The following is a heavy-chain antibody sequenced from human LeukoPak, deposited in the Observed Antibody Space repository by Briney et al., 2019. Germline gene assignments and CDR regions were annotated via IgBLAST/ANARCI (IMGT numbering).Heavy chain of an antibody. J-gene: IGHJ4*02. CDR1: GYSINSGYY. Sequence: PSETLSLTCTVSGYSINSGYYWVWIRQPPGKGLEWIGSIYRSGSTNYNPSLKSRVTISVDTSKNQFSLKLSSVTAADTAVYYCAREWVAVAASDYWGQGTLVTVSS. CDR3: AREWVAVAASDY. CDR2: IYRSGST. D-gene: IGHD6-19*01. V-gene: IGHV4-38-2*02.